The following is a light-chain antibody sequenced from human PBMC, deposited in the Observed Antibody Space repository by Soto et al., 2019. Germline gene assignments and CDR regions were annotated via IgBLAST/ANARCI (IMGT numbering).Light chain of an antibody. Sequence: DIQMTQSPSSLSASVGDRVTITCRASRSINSYLNWYQQKPGKAPKLLIYAASSLQSGVPSRFSGSGSGTDFTLTISSLQPEDFATYYCQQSYSTLTFGGGTKLEIK. J-gene: IGKJ4*01. CDR2: AAS. V-gene: IGKV1-39*01. CDR3: QQSYSTLT. CDR1: RSINSY.